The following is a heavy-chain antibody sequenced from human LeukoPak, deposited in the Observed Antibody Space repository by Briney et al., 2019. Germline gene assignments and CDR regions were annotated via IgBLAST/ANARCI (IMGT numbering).Heavy chain of an antibody. CDR3: ARDRVLGIAAAAPNYYYYGMDV. CDR2: IRPDGSDK. V-gene: IGHV3-7*01. D-gene: IGHD6-13*01. J-gene: IGHJ6*02. Sequence: GGSLRLSCAASGFTFSNYWMNWVRQAPGKGLEWVANIRPDGSDKYHVDSVKGRFTISRDNAKNSLYLQMNSLRAEDTAVYYCARDRVLGIAAAAPNYYYYGMDVWGQGTTVTVSS. CDR1: GFTFSNYW.